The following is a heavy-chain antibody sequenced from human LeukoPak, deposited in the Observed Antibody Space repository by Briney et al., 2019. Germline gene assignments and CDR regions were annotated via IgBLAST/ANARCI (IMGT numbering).Heavy chain of an antibody. Sequence: ESGPTLVKPTQTLTLTCTFSGFSLSTRGVGVGWIRQPPGKALEWLSLIYWDDDKRYSPSRKSRLTITKDTSKNQVVLTMTNMDPVDTATYYCAHVNYDYVWGSYSLFDYWGQGTLVTVSS. V-gene: IGHV2-5*02. CDR1: GFSLSTRGVG. D-gene: IGHD3-16*01. J-gene: IGHJ4*02. CDR3: AHVNYDYVWGSYSLFDY. CDR2: IYWDDDK.